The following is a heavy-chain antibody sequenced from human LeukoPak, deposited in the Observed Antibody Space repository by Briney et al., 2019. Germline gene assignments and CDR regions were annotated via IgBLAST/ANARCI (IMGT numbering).Heavy chain of an antibody. Sequence: PGGSLRLSCAASGFTFSSYAMSWVRQAPGKGLEWVSAISGSGGSTYYADSVKGRFTISRDNAKNSLYLQMNSLRAEDTAVYYCARGVTGYSSSWYWDVGFDYWGQGTLVTVSS. D-gene: IGHD6-13*01. CDR1: GFTFSSYA. J-gene: IGHJ4*02. CDR3: ARGVTGYSSSWYWDVGFDY. V-gene: IGHV3-23*01. CDR2: ISGSGGST.